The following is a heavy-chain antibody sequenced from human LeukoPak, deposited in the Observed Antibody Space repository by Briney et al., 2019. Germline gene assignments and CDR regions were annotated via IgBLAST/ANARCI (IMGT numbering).Heavy chain of an antibody. Sequence: SETLSLTCTVSGGSISSYYWSWIRQPPGKVLEWIGYIYYSGSTNYNPSLKSRVTISVDTSKNQFTLKLSSVTAADTAVYYCAREGGTTGFDYWGQGTLVTVSS. J-gene: IGHJ4*02. D-gene: IGHD4-17*01. V-gene: IGHV4-59*01. CDR2: IYYSGST. CDR1: GGSISSYY. CDR3: AREGGTTGFDY.